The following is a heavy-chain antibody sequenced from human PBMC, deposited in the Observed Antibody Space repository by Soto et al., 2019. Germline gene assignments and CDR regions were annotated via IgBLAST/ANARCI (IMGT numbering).Heavy chain of an antibody. D-gene: IGHD2-2*01. J-gene: IGHJ4*02. CDR3: AKDPLSSYCSSTSCVDY. Sequence: EVQLVESGGGLVQPGRSLRLSCAASGFTFDDYAMHWVRQAPGKGLERVSGIRWNSGSIGYADSVKGRFTISRDNAKNSLYLQMNSLRAEDTALYYCAKDPLSSYCSSTSCVDYWGQGTLVTVSS. V-gene: IGHV3-9*01. CDR1: GFTFDDYA. CDR2: IRWNSGSI.